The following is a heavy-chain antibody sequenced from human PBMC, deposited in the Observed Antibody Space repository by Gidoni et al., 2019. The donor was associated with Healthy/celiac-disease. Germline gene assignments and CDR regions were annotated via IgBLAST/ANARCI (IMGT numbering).Heavy chain of an antibody. D-gene: IGHD6-13*01. CDR1: GFTFSSYA. CDR2: ISGSGGST. J-gene: IGHJ4*02. Sequence: EVQLLESGGGLVQPGGSLRLSCAASGFTFSSYAMSWVRQAPGKGLEWVSAISGSGGSTSYADSVKGRFTISRDNSKNTLYLQMNSLRAEDTAVYYCATHQGELRYSSSWYVDHDYWGQGTLVTVSS. V-gene: IGHV3-23*01. CDR3: ATHQGELRYSSSWYVDHDY.